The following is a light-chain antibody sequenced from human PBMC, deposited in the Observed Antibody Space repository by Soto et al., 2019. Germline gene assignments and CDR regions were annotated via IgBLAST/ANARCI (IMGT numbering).Light chain of an antibody. CDR2: DVS. CDR1: SADIGAFNY. J-gene: IGLJ2*01. CDR3: SSYSTSSALV. Sequence: QSALTQPASVSGSPGQSITISCAGTSADIGAFNYVSWYQHHPGKAPKLLIYDVSDRHSGVSTRFSASKSANTASLTISGLQADDEADYYCSSYSTSSALVFGGGTKLTVL. V-gene: IGLV2-14*03.